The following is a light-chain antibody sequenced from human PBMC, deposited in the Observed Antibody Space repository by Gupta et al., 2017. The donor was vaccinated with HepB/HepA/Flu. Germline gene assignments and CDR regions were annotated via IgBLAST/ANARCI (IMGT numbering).Light chain of an antibody. CDR1: TSNIGNNY. J-gene: IGLJ3*02. V-gene: IGLV1-51*02. CDR3: GTWDGSLSGWV. Sequence: QSVLTQPPSVSAGPGQKVTISCSGSTSNIGNNYMAWYRQLAGTAPNLLIYENNKRPSGIPDRFSGSKSGTSATLGITGLQTGDEADYYCGTWDGSLSGWVFGGGTKLTVL. CDR2: ENN.